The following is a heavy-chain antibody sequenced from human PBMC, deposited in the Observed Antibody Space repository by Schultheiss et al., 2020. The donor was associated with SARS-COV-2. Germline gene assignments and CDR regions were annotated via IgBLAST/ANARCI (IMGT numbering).Heavy chain of an antibody. CDR3: ARGAAAAGTGWFDP. CDR2: IYTSGST. CDR1: GGSISSYY. D-gene: IGHD6-13*01. J-gene: IGHJ5*02. V-gene: IGHV4-4*07. Sequence: SETLSLTCTVSGGSISSYYWSWIRQPAGKGLEWIGRIYTSGSTNYNPSLKSRVTMSVDTSKNQFSLKLSSVTAADTAVYYCARGAAAAGTGWFDPWGQGTLVTVSS.